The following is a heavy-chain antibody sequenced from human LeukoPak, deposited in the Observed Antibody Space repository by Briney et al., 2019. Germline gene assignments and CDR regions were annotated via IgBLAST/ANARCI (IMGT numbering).Heavy chain of an antibody. CDR1: GFTFSSYG. CDR2: IWYDGSNK. J-gene: IGHJ6*02. Sequence: GSLRLSCAASGFTFSSYGMHWVRQAPGKGLEWVAVIWYDGSNKYYADSVKGRFTISRDNSKNTLYLQMNSLRAEDTAVYYCARDLGSSWYNYYYGMDGWGQGTTVTVSS. D-gene: IGHD6-13*01. CDR3: ARDLGSSWYNYYYGMDG. V-gene: IGHV3-33*01.